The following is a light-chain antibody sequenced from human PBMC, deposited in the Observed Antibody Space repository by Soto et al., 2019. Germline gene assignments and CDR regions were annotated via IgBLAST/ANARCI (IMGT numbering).Light chain of an antibody. Sequence: QSVLTQPASVSGSPGQSITISCTGTSSDVGGYEFVSWYQQHPGKAPKLMIYEVSNRPSGVSSRFSGSKSGNTASLTISGLQAEDEADYYCGSYTSTSTRLFGSGTKVTVL. J-gene: IGLJ1*01. CDR2: EVS. CDR1: SSDVGGYEF. V-gene: IGLV2-14*01. CDR3: GSYTSTSTRL.